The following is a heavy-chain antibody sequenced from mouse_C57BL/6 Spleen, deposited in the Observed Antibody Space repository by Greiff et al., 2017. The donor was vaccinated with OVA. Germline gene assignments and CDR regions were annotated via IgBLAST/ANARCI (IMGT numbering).Heavy chain of an antibody. D-gene: IGHD2-1*01. V-gene: IGHV5-16*01. Sequence: EVKVVESEGGLVQPGSSMKLSCTASGFTFSDYYMAWVRQVPEKGLEWVANINYDGSSTYYLDSLKSRFIISRDNAKNILYLQMSSLKSEDTATYYCARRARSGNSYWYFDVWGTGTTVTVSS. CDR2: INYDGSST. J-gene: IGHJ1*03. CDR3: ARRARSGNSYWYFDV. CDR1: GFTFSDYY.